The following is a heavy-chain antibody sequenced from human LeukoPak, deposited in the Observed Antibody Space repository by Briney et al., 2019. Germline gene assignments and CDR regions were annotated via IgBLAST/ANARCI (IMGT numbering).Heavy chain of an antibody. J-gene: IGHJ4*02. CDR2: IYYRGST. V-gene: IGHV4-59*01. CDR3: ARGPNSVAGYFDY. Sequence: SETLSLTCTVSGGSISSYYWSWIRQPPGKGLEWIGYIYYRGSTNYNTSLKSRVTISVDTSKNQFSLKLSSVTAADTAVYYCARGPNSVAGYFDYWGQGTLVTVSS. D-gene: IGHD6-19*01. CDR1: GGSISSYY.